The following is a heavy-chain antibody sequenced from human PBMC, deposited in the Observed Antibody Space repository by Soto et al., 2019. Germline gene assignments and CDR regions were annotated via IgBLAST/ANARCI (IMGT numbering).Heavy chain of an antibody. Sequence: EVQLVESGGGLVKPGGSLRLSCAASGFTFSSYSMNWVRXXPXXXLEWVSSISSSSSYIYYADSVKGRFTISRDNAKNSLYLXXXXXXXXXXXXXXXXXXXXXXXXXXYWGQGTLVTVSS. V-gene: IGHV3-21*01. CDR1: GFTFSSYS. J-gene: IGHJ4*02. CDR2: ISSSSSYI. CDR3: XXXXXXXXXXXY.